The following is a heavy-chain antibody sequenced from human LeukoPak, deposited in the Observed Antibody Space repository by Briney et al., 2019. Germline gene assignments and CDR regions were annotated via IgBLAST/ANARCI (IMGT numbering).Heavy chain of an antibody. V-gene: IGHV3-53*01. J-gene: IGHJ3*02. D-gene: IGHD3-10*01. CDR3: ARMVRDRGAFDI. Sequence: GGSLRLSCAASGFTFNNYWMSWLRQAPGRGLEWVSVIYSGGSTYYADSVKGRFTISRDNSKNTLYLQMNSLRAEDTAVYYCARMVRDRGAFDIWGQGTMVTVSS. CDR1: GFTFNNYW. CDR2: IYSGGST.